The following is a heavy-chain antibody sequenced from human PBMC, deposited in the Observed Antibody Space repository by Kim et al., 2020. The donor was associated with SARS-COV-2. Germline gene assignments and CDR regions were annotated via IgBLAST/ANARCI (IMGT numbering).Heavy chain of an antibody. CDR2: IIPIFGTA. J-gene: IGHJ6*02. CDR1: GGTFSSYA. D-gene: IGHD5-12*01. Sequence: SVKVSCKASGGTFSSYAISWVRQAPGQGLEWMGGIIPIFGTANYAQKFQGRVTITADESTSTAYMELSSLRSEDTAVYYCARDRGGYSGYDYDPTESTYYYYGMDVWGQGTTVTVSS. CDR3: ARDRGGYSGYDYDPTESTYYYYGMDV. V-gene: IGHV1-69*13.